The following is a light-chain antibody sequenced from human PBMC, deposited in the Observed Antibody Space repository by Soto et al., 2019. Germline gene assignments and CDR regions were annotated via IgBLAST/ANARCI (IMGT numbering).Light chain of an antibody. CDR1: QSVTSNN. CDR3: QQYGSSPPSGT. J-gene: IGKJ1*01. CDR2: GAS. Sequence: EFVLTQSPGTLSLSPGERATLSCRASQSVTSNNLAWYQQKPGQAPRLLIYGASSRATGIPDRFSGSGSGTDFTLTISRLEPEDSAAYDCQQYGSSPPSGTFGKGTKVEIK. V-gene: IGKV3-20*01.